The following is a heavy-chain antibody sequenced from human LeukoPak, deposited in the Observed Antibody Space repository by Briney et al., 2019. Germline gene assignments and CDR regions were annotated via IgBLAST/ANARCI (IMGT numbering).Heavy chain of an antibody. D-gene: IGHD4-17*01. Sequence: GGSLRLSCAASGFTFSSYEMNWVRQAPGKGLEWVSSISSSSSYIYYADSVKGRFTISRDNAKNSLYLQMNSLRAEDTAVYYCARGKYGQDAFDIWGQGTMVTVSS. CDR2: ISSSSSYI. CDR1: GFTFSSYE. CDR3: ARGKYGQDAFDI. V-gene: IGHV3-21*01. J-gene: IGHJ3*02.